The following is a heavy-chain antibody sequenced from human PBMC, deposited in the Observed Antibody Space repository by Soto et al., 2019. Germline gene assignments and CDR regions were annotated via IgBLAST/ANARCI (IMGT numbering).Heavy chain of an antibody. V-gene: IGHV1-18*01. CDR1: GYTFTSYG. Sequence: QVPLVQSGAEVKKPGASVKVSCKASGYTFTSYGISWVRQAPGQGLEWMGWISAYNGNTNYAQKLQGRVTMTTDTTTRTADRERRSLRSYDTAVYYCASGGGVVVAADAFDIWGQGTMVTASS. D-gene: IGHD2-15*01. J-gene: IGHJ3*02. CDR2: ISAYNGNT. CDR3: ASGGGVVVAADAFDI.